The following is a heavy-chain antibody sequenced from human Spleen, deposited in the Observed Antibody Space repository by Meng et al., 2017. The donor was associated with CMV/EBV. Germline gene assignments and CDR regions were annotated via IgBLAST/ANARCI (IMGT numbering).Heavy chain of an antibody. CDR3: ARVGHQLLLYYFDY. D-gene: IGHD2-2*01. Sequence: GESLKISCAASGFTFSSYEMNWVRQAPGKGLEWVSYISSSGSTIYYADSVKGRFTISRDNAKNSLYLQMNSLRPEDTAVYYCARVGHQLLLYYFDYWGQGTLVTVSS. CDR1: GFTFSSYE. CDR2: ISSSGSTI. V-gene: IGHV3-48*03. J-gene: IGHJ4*02.